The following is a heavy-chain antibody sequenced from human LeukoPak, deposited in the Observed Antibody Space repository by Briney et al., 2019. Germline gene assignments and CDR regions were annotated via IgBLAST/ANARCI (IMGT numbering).Heavy chain of an antibody. CDR1: GFTFSSYG. CDR2: ISYDGSNK. V-gene: IGHV3-30*03. CDR3: ARAQGFLEWFPNY. Sequence: GRSLRLSCAASGFTFSSYGMHWVRQAPGKGLEWVAVISYDGSNKYYADSVKGRFTISRDNSKNTLYLQMNSLRAEDTAVYYCARAQGFLEWFPNYWGQGTLVTVSS. D-gene: IGHD3-3*01. J-gene: IGHJ4*02.